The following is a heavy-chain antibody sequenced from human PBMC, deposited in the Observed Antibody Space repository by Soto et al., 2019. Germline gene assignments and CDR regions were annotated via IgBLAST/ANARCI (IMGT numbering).Heavy chain of an antibody. CDR1: GLTFSDYY. J-gene: IGHJ4*02. CDR3: ARYITFGEPQLDY. D-gene: IGHD3-16*01. CDR2: ISSSSSYT. Sequence: QEQLVESGGGVVQPGRSLRLSCAASGLTFSDYYMSWIRQAPGKGLEWISYISSSSSYTNYADSVKGRFTISRDNAKNTLYLQMNSLRAEDTAVYYCARYITFGEPQLDYWGQGTLVPVSS. V-gene: IGHV3-11*05.